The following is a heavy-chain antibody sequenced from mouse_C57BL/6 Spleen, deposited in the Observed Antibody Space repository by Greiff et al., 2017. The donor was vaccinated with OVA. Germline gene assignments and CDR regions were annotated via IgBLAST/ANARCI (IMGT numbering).Heavy chain of an antibody. CDR2: INPSNGGT. CDR3: ARATIYDGYYVIKRDYFDY. V-gene: IGHV1-53*01. Sequence: VQLQQPGTELVKPGASVKLSCKASGYTFTSYWMHWVKQRPGQGLEWIGNINPSNGGTNYNEKFKSKATLTVDKSSSTAYMQLSSLTSEDSAVYYCARATIYDGYYVIKRDYFDYWGQGTTLTVSS. CDR1: GYTFTSYW. D-gene: IGHD2-3*01. J-gene: IGHJ2*01.